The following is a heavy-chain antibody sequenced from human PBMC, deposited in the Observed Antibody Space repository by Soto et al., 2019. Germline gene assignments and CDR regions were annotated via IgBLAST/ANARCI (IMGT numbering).Heavy chain of an antibody. V-gene: IGHV4-38-2*01. J-gene: IGHJ4*01. CDR3: TRGVRGYISY. CDR1: GYPISNGYY. D-gene: IGHD5-18*01. CDR2: ISHRGST. Sequence: SETLSLTCVVSGYPISNGYYWGWIRQPPGKGLEWIGTISHRGSTSYNPSLASRITMSVDTSKNQFSLMVTSLTAADTAIYFCTRGVRGYISYWGHGTLVTVS.